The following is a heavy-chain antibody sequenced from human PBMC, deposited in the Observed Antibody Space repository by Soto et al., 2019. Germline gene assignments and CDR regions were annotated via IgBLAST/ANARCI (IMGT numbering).Heavy chain of an antibody. D-gene: IGHD6-13*01. Sequence: QLQLQESGPGLVKPSETLSLTCTVSGGSISSSSYYWGWIRQPPGKGLEWIGSIYYSGSTYYNPSLKSRVTISVDTSKNQFSLKLSSVTAADTAVYYCARHSRIAAAALQDGMDVWGQGTTVTVSS. CDR1: GGSISSSSYY. CDR3: ARHSRIAAAALQDGMDV. J-gene: IGHJ6*02. V-gene: IGHV4-39*01. CDR2: IYYSGST.